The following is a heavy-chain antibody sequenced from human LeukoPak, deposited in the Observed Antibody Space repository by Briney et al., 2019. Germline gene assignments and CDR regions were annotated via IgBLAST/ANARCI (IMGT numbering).Heavy chain of an antibody. CDR1: GYTFTSYG. J-gene: IGHJ6*03. V-gene: IGHV1-18*01. CDR2: ISAYNGNT. D-gene: IGHD6-19*01. CDR3: ASVYSSGWYGHYYYYMDV. Sequence: ASVKVSCKASGYTFTSYGISWVRQAPGQGLEWMGWISAYNGNTNYAQKLQGRVTMTTDTSTSTAYMELRSLRSDDTAVYYCASVYSSGWYGHYYYYMDVWGKGTTVTISS.